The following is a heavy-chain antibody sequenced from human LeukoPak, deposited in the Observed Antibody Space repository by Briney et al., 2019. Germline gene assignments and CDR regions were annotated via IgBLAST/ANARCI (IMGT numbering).Heavy chain of an antibody. D-gene: IGHD3-10*01. J-gene: IGHJ6*02. Sequence: PGGSLRLSCVASGFTFRSYGMHWVRQAPGKGLEWVAVTWYDGSHKYYGDSVKGRFTISRDNSKNTLYLQMNSLRAEDTAVYYCAKDQTPFTVVRGVKYHGMDVWGQGTTVTVSS. CDR1: GFTFRSYG. CDR3: AKDQTPFTVVRGVKYHGMDV. CDR2: TWYDGSHK. V-gene: IGHV3-33*06.